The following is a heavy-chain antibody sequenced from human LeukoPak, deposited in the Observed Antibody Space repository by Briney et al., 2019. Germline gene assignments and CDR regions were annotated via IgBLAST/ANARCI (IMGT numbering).Heavy chain of an antibody. V-gene: IGHV1-46*01. D-gene: IGHD2-2*01. CDR3: AREGDCSSTSCYHDAFDI. J-gene: IGHJ3*02. CDR1: GYTFTYYY. Sequence: ASVKVSCKASGYTFTYYYMHWVRQAPGQGLEWMGFINPSTGGTTYAQKFQGRVTMTRDTSTSTAYMELSSLRSEDTAVYYCAREGDCSSTSCYHDAFDIWGQGTMVTVSS. CDR2: INPSTGGT.